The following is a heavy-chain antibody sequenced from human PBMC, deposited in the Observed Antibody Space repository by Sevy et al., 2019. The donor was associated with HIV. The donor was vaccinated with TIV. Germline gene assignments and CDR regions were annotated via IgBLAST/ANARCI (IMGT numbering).Heavy chain of an antibody. J-gene: IGHJ6*03. Sequence: GGSLRLSCAASGFTFSSYAMSWVRQAPGKGLEWVSGINSSGGSTYYADSVKGRFTISRDNSKNTLYLQMSSLRPEDTAVYFCAKNPVEWLGYHYYYMDVWGKGATVTVSS. CDR1: GFTFSSYA. CDR3: AKNPVEWLGYHYYYMDV. V-gene: IGHV3-23*01. D-gene: IGHD3-3*01. CDR2: INSSGGST.